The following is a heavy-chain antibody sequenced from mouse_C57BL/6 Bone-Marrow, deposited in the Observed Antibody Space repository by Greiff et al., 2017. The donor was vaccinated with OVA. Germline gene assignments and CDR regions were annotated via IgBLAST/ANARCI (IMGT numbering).Heavy chain of an antibody. CDR1: GFTFSDYY. CDR3: ARTGAGYFDV. CDR2: ISNGGGST. Sequence: EVMLVESGGGLVQPGGSLKLSCAASGFTFSDYYMYWVRQTPEKRLEWVAYISNGGGSTYYPDTVKGRFTISRDNAKNTLYLQMSRLKSEDTAMYYCARTGAGYFDVWGTGTTVTVSS. J-gene: IGHJ1*03. V-gene: IGHV5-12*01.